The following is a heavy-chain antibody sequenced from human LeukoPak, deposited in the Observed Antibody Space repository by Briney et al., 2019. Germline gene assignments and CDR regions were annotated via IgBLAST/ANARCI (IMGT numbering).Heavy chain of an antibody. V-gene: IGHV6-1*01. J-gene: IGHJ4*02. CDR3: ARGNYNALDY. D-gene: IGHD1-14*01. CDR2: IFFRSKWYN. CDR1: GGSVSSNSAA. Sequence: SQTLSLTCGISGGSVSSNSAAWNWIRQSPSRGLEWLGRIFFRSKWYNDYAVSVQGRISINPDTSKNQFSLQLNSVTPEDTAIYYCARGNYNALDYWGQGTLVTVSS.